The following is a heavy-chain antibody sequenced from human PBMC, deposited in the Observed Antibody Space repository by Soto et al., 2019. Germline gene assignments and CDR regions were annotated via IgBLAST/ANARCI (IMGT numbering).Heavy chain of an antibody. D-gene: IGHD2-2*01. CDR3: AKDHPILVVPAAMASYGMDV. CDR2: ISYDGSNK. CDR1: GFTFSSYG. V-gene: IGHV3-30*18. J-gene: IGHJ6*02. Sequence: PGGSLRLSCAASGFTFSSYGMHWVRQAPGKGLEWVAVISYDGSNKYYADSVKGRFTISRDNSKNTLYLQMNSLRAEDTAVYYCAKDHPILVVPAAMASYGMDVWGQGTTVTVSS.